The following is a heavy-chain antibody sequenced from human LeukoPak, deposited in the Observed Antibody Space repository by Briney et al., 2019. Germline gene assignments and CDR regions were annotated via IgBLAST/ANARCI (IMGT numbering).Heavy chain of an antibody. CDR1: GGSISSCNW. CDR3: AREKLGSSGFDY. D-gene: IGHD6-6*01. J-gene: IGHJ4*02. Sequence: SGTLSLTCAVSGGSISSCNWWSWVRQPPGKGLEWIGYIYHTGSTNYNPSLKSRVTISLDTSKNQFSLKLTSVTAADTAVYYCAREKLGSSGFDYWGQGTLVTVSS. V-gene: IGHV4-4*02. CDR2: IYHTGST.